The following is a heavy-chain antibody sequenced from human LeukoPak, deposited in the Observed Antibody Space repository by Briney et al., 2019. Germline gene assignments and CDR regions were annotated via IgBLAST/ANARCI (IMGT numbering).Heavy chain of an antibody. D-gene: IGHD1-26*01. CDR1: GGSISSSGYY. CDR2: IYYSGST. CDR3: ARHEYSGSYYGLSWFDP. J-gene: IGHJ5*02. V-gene: IGHV4-39*01. Sequence: SETLSLTCTVSGGSISSSGYYWGWIRQPPGRGLEWIASIYYSGSTYYNPSLKSRVTISVDPSKNQRSLKLSSLTAADTAVYYCARHEYSGSYYGLSWFDPWGQGTLVTVSS.